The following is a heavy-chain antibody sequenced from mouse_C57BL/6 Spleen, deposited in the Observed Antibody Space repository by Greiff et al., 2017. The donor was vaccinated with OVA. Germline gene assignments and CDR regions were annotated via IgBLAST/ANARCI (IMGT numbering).Heavy chain of an antibody. Sequence: QVQLQQPGAELVRPGSSVKLSCKASGYTFTSYWMRWVKQRPIQGLEWIGNIDPSDSETHYNQKFKDKATLTVDKSSSTAYMQLSSLTSEDSAVYYCARSGAITTVVATPYFDYWGQGTTLTVSS. CDR1: GYTFTSYW. D-gene: IGHD1-1*01. CDR3: ARSGAITTVVATPYFDY. J-gene: IGHJ2*01. V-gene: IGHV1-52*01. CDR2: IDPSDSET.